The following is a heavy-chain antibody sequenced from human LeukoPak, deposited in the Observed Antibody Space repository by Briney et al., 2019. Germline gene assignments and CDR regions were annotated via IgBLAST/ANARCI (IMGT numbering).Heavy chain of an antibody. CDR2: TCYRSRWYN. J-gene: IGHJ4*02. CDR1: GDSVSSNSAA. Sequence: SQTLSLTCAISGDSVSSNSAAWIWIRQSPSRGLEWLGRTCYRSRWYNEYALSVKSRITINPDTSKNQFSLQLNSVTPEDTAVYYCARVTEKQYLPFDSWGQGTLVTVSS. V-gene: IGHV6-1*01. D-gene: IGHD6-19*01. CDR3: ARVTEKQYLPFDS.